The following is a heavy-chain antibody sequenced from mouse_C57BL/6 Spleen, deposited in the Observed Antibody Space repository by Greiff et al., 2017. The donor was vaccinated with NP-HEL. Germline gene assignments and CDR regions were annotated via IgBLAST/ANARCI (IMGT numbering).Heavy chain of an antibody. J-gene: IGHJ2*01. V-gene: IGHV5-17*01. Sequence: EVQLVESGGGLVKPGGSLKLSCAASGFTFSDYGMHWVRQAPEKGLEWVAYISSGSSTIYYADTVQGRFTISRDNAKNTLFLQMTSLRSEDTAMYYCARKRALRGYYFDYWGQGTTLTVSS. CDR2: ISSGSSTI. CDR1: GFTFSDYG. D-gene: IGHD3-1*01. CDR3: ARKRALRGYYFDY.